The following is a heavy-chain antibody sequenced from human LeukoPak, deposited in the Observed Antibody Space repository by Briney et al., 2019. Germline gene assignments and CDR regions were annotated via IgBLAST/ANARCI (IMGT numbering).Heavy chain of an antibody. Sequence: KPSETLSLTCTVSGGSISSYYWSWIRQPPGKGLEWIGYIYYSGSTNYNPSLKSRVIISVDTSKNQFSLKLSSVTAADTAVYYCAGYSGSYYGMDVWGKGTTVTVSS. CDR3: AGYSGSYYGMDV. CDR2: IYYSGST. D-gene: IGHD5-12*01. V-gene: IGHV4-59*01. J-gene: IGHJ6*04. CDR1: GGSISSYY.